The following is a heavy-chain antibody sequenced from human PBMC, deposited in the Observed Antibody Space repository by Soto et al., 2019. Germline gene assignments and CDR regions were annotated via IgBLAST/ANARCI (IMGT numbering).Heavy chain of an antibody. D-gene: IGHD1-20*01. V-gene: IGHV3-30*18. CDR1: GFTFSSYG. CDR2: ISYDGSNK. Sequence: GGSLRLSCAASGFTFSSYGMHWVRQAPGKGLEWVAVISYDGSNKYYADSVKGRFTISRDNSKNTLYLQMNSLRAEDTAVYYFAKEGITGTTSFYYYYYGMDVWGQGTTVTVSS. CDR3: AKEGITGTTSFYYYYYGMDV. J-gene: IGHJ6*02.